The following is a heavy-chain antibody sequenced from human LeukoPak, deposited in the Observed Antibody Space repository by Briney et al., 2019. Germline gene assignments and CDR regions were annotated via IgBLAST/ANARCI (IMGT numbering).Heavy chain of an antibody. CDR2: INPNSGGT. CDR3: AREGQRGYDFWSGPPYYFDY. CDR1: GYTFTGYY. J-gene: IGHJ4*02. V-gene: IGHV1-2*02. Sequence: ASVKVSCKASGYTFTGYYMHWVRQAPGQGLEWMGWINPNSGGTNYAQKFQGRVTMTRDTSISTAYMELSGLRSGDTAVYYCAREGQRGYDFWSGPPYYFDYWGQGTLVTVSA. D-gene: IGHD3-3*01.